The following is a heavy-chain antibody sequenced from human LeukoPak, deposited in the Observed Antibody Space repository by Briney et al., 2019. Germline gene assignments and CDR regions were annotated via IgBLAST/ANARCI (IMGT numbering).Heavy chain of an antibody. J-gene: IGHJ4*02. D-gene: IGHD6-19*01. CDR1: GFSFSSYA. V-gene: IGHV3-33*08. CDR2: IWYDGSNK. Sequence: GGSLRLSCAASGFSFSSYAMNWVRQAPGKGLEWVAVIWYDGSNKYYADSVKGRFTISRDNSKNTLYLQMNSLRAEDTAVYYCARERAVAGSRHIDYWGQGTLVTVSS. CDR3: ARERAVAGSRHIDY.